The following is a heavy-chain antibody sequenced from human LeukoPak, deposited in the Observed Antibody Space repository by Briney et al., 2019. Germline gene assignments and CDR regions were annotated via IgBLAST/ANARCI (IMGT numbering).Heavy chain of an antibody. CDR2: IIVGSGTT. J-gene: IGHJ3*02. V-gene: IGHV1-58*01. CDR1: GFSFSNSA. D-gene: IGHD4-23*01. CDR3: AAERYGGISDCCNFEI. Sequence: SVKVSCKSSGFSFSNSAVQWVRQARGQRLEWIGWIIVGSGTTNYAQSLQGRLTIARDMSTNTAYMELSSLRSEDTAVYYCAAERYGGISDCCNFEIWGQGTMVTVSS.